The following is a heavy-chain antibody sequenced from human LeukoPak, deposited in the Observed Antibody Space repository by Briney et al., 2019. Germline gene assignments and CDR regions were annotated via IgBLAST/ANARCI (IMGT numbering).Heavy chain of an antibody. Sequence: SGPTLVKPTQTLTLTCTFSGFSLNTRGVGVAWIRRPPGKALEWLALIYWNDDKRYSQSLKSRLTVTKDTSKDQVVLTMTNVDPVDSATYYCAHSSRGFSSGSYYSDYWGQGILVTVSS. CDR2: IYWNDDK. D-gene: IGHD3-10*01. J-gene: IGHJ4*02. V-gene: IGHV2-5*01. CDR3: AHSSRGFSSGSYYSDY. CDR1: GFSLNTRGVG.